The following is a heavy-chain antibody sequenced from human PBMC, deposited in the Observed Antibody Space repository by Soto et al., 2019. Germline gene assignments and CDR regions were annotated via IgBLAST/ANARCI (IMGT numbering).Heavy chain of an antibody. CDR1: GYSFTSYS. D-gene: IGHD2-15*01. CDR3: ARQLIPDMVVVVDNYGKDV. Sequence: GESLKISCKGSGYSFTSYSIGWVRQMPGKSPEWMGIIYPGDSDTRYSTSFQRQVTISADKSISTGYLQWRSLKASDTDIYHCARQLIPDMVVVVDNYGKDVWGQGTGVTVSS. V-gene: IGHV5-51*01. CDR2: IYPGDSDT. J-gene: IGHJ6*02.